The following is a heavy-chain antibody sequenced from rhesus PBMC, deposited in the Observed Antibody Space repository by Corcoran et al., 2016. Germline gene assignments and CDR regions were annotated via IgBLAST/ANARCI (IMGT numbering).Heavy chain of an antibody. CDR2: INENVRST. Sequence: EVQLVESGGGLTKPGGSLRLSCAASGFTFSNYGMSWVRQAPGKGLEWVSGINENVRSTYYADSVKGRCTISRDNSKDTLSLQLDSLRPEDTAVYYCTKGGFGWNRDRFDVWGAGVVVSVSS. D-gene: IGHD1-20*01. V-gene: IGHV3-103*01. CDR3: TKGGFGWNRDRFDV. CDR1: GFTFSNYG. J-gene: IGHJ5-1*01.